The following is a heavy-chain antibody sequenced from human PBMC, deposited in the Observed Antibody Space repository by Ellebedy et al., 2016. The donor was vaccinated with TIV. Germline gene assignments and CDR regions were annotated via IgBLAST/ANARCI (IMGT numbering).Heavy chain of an antibody. CDR1: GFTFNDYG. Sequence: LSLTCAASGFTFNDYGMHWVRQAPGKGLEWVAFIAYDGNSRFHADSVKGRFAISRDNSRNTVYLHMNSLRAGDTAVYFCARENYDFDYWGQGTLVTVSS. D-gene: IGHD1-7*01. CDR3: ARENYDFDY. V-gene: IGHV3-30*19. J-gene: IGHJ4*02. CDR2: IAYDGNSR.